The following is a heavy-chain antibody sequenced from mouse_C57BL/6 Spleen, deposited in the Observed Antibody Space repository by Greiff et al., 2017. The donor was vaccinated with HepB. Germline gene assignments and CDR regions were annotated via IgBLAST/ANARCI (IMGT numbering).Heavy chain of an antibody. CDR2: IYPGSGST. V-gene: IGHV1-55*01. J-gene: IGHJ4*01. CDR3: ARFPKGAMDY. CDR1: GYTFTSYW. Sequence: QVHVKQPGAELVKPGASVKMSCKASGYTFTSYWITWVKQRPGQGLEWIGDIYPGSGSTNYNEKFKSKATLTVDTSSSTAYMQLSSLTSEDSAVYYCARFPKGAMDYWGQGTSVTVSS.